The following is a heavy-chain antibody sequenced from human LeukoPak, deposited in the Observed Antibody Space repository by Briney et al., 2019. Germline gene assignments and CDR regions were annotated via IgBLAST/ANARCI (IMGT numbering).Heavy chain of an antibody. Sequence: SETLSLTCAVYGGSFSGYYWSWIRQPPGKGLEWIGEINHSGSTNYNPSLKSRVTISVDTSKNQFSLKLSSVTAADTAVYYCARGFMVSYNWFDPWGQGTLVTVSS. D-gene: IGHD2-8*01. V-gene: IGHV4-34*01. CDR3: ARGFMVSYNWFDP. CDR1: GGSFSGYY. J-gene: IGHJ5*02. CDR2: INHSGST.